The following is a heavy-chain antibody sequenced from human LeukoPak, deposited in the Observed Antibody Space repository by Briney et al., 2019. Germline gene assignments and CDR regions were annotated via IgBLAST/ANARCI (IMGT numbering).Heavy chain of an antibody. V-gene: IGHV4-34*01. CDR2: INHSGST. Sequence: SETLSLTCAVYGGSFSGYYWSWIRQPPGKGLEWIGEINHSGSTNYNPSLKSRVTISVDTSKNQFSLKLSSVTAADTAVYCCAGGLGFDPWGQGTLVTVSS. J-gene: IGHJ5*02. CDR1: GGSFSGYY. CDR3: AGGLGFDP.